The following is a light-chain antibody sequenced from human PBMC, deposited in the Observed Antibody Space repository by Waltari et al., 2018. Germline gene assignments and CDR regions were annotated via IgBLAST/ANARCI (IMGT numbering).Light chain of an antibody. Sequence: EIVMTQSPATLSGSPGERTNLACRASQSISRHLAWYQQKPGQAPRLLIYGASTSATDVPARFSGSGSGTEFTLTISSLQSEDFAVYYCQQYNEWPPLTFGGGTKVEIK. CDR2: GAS. V-gene: IGKV3-15*01. J-gene: IGKJ4*01. CDR1: QSISRH. CDR3: QQYNEWPPLT.